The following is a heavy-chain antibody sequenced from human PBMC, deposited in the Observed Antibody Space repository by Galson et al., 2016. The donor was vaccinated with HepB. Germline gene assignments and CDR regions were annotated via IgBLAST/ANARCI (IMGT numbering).Heavy chain of an antibody. CDR1: GFTFTTYE. Sequence: SLRLSCAASGFTFTTYEMTWVRQAPGKGLEWISYISSYGSTIYYADSVKGRFTIPRDNAENSLYLLMNSLRAEDTAVYYCARVRWLEPLDYWGQGTLVTVSS. J-gene: IGHJ4*02. CDR3: ARVRWLEPLDY. D-gene: IGHD6-19*01. CDR2: ISSYGSTI. V-gene: IGHV3-48*03.